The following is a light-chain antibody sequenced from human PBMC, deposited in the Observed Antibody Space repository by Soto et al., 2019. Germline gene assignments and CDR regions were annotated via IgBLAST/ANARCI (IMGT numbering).Light chain of an antibody. Sequence: SYELTQPPSVSVSPGQTGSISCSGDKLGDKYASWYQQRPGQSPLLVIYQDKYRPSGIPERFSGSNSGNTATLTISGTQASDEADYYCQSWDNNVAVFGGGTKVTVL. CDR3: QSWDNNVAV. CDR2: QDK. CDR1: KLGDKY. J-gene: IGLJ2*01. V-gene: IGLV3-1*01.